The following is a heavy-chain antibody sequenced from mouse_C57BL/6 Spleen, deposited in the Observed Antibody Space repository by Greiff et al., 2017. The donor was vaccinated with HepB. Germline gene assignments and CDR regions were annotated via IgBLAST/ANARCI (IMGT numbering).Heavy chain of an antibody. CDR1: DSEVFPIAY. J-gene: IGHJ3*01. Sequence: SGSELRSPGSSVKLSCKDFDSEVFPIAYMSWVRPKPGHGFEWIGGILPSIGRTIYGEKFEDKATLDADTLSNTAYLELNSLTSEDSAIYYGARHDYDEGRSWCAYWGQGTLVTVSA. CDR3: ARHDYDEGRSWCAY. V-gene: IGHV15-2*01. CDR2: ILPSIGRT. D-gene: IGHD2-4*01.